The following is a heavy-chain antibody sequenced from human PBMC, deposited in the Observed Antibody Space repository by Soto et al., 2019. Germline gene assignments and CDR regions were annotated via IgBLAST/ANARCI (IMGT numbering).Heavy chain of an antibody. D-gene: IGHD5-12*01. CDR1: GYTFTSYG. CDR3: ARAAYGGEMATIGADDAFDI. Sequence: ASVKVSCKASGYTFTSYGIRWVRQAPGQGLDRMGWISAYNGNTNYAQKLQGRVTMTTDTSTSTAYMELRSLRSDDTAVYYCARAAYGGEMATIGADDAFDIWGQGTMVTVSS. CDR2: ISAYNGNT. J-gene: IGHJ3*02. V-gene: IGHV1-18*04.